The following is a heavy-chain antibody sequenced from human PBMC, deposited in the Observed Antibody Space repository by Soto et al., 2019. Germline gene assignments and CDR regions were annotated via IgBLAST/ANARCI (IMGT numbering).Heavy chain of an antibody. CDR3: TRDRAYKTFDY. CDR1: GFTFSEYA. Sequence: GGSLRLSCAASGFTFSEYAMTWVRQAPGKGLEWVSTINGDGSGTYYVDSVKGHFSISRDNAKNSLYLQTNSLRAEDTAVYYCTRDRAYKTFDYWGQGTLVTLSS. V-gene: IGHV3-7*03. D-gene: IGHD3-16*01. J-gene: IGHJ4*02. CDR2: INGDGSGT.